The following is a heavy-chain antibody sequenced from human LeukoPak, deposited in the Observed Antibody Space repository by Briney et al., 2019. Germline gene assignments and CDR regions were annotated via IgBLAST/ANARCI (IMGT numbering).Heavy chain of an antibody. Sequence: GSLRLSCAASGFSFSNYWFHWVRQAPGEGLEWIGEIYHSGSTNYNPSLKSRVTISVDKPKNQFSLKLSSVTAADTAVYYCARDRSGWYHWFDPWGQGTLVTVSS. CDR2: IYHSGST. CDR3: ARDRSGWYHWFDP. D-gene: IGHD6-19*01. CDR1: GFSFSNYW. V-gene: IGHV4-4*02. J-gene: IGHJ5*02.